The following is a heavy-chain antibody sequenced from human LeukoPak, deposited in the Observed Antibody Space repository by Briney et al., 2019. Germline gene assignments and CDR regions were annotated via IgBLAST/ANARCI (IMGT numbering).Heavy chain of an antibody. J-gene: IGHJ4*02. V-gene: IGHV3-48*02. CDR2: ISSTSSTI. CDR3: ARGRTDFDY. CDR1: GFTFSYYS. Sequence: PGGSLRLSCAASGFTFSYYSMSWVRQAPGKGLEWVSYISSTSSTIYYTDSVKGRFTISRDNAKNSLFLQMNSLRDEDTAMYYCARGRTDFDYWGQGTLVTVSS.